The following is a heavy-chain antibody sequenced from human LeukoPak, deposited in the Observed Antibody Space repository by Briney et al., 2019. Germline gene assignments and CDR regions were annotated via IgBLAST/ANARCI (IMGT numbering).Heavy chain of an antibody. Sequence: SETLSLTCAVYGGSFSGYYWSWIRQPPGKGLEWIGEINHSGSTNYNPSLKSRVTISVDTSKNQFSLKLSSVTAADTAVYYCARGPGGNYYYYYGMDVWGQGTTVTVSS. CDR2: INHSGST. D-gene: IGHD3-16*01. CDR3: ARGPGGNYYYYYGMDV. V-gene: IGHV4-34*01. J-gene: IGHJ6*02. CDR1: GGSFSGYY.